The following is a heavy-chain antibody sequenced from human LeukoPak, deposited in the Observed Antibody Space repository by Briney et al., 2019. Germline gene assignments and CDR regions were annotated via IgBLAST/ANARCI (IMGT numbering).Heavy chain of an antibody. CDR3: ASTERCSTTCPLDY. CDR1: AGTFRGYY. J-gene: IGHJ4*02. V-gene: IGHV4-34*01. D-gene: IGHD2-2*01. CDR2: INHSGST. Sequence: PSETLSLTCAVYAGTFRGYYWSWIRQPPGKGLEWIGEINHSGSTNYNPSLKSRVTISLDTPVKKFSLKLTALTAGDTAVYYCASTERCSTTCPLDYWGQGTLVTVSS.